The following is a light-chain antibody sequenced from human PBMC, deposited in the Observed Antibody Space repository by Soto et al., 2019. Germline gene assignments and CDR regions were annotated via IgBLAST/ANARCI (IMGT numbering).Light chain of an antibody. J-gene: IGLJ2*01. Sequence: QSALTQPPSASGSPEQSVTISCTGTSSDVGGYNYVSWYQQHQGKAPKLMISEVSKRPSGVPDRFSGSKSGNTASLTVSGLQDEDEADYYCCSFAGNNNLVFGGGTKVTVL. CDR2: EVS. CDR3: CSFAGNNNLV. V-gene: IGLV2-8*01. CDR1: SSDVGGYNY.